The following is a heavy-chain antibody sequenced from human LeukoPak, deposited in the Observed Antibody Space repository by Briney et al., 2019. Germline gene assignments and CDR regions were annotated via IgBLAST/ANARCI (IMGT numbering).Heavy chain of an antibody. CDR1: GGSISSGSYY. CDR2: IYTSGST. CDR3: ARGIAARLVVNWFDP. D-gene: IGHD6-6*01. J-gene: IGHJ5*02. Sequence: SETLSLTCTVSGGSISSGSYYWSWLRQPAGTGLEWLGRIYTSGSTNYNPSLKSRVTISVDTSKNQFSLKLSSVTAADTAVYYCARGIAARLVVNWFDPWGQGTLVAVSS. V-gene: IGHV4-61*02.